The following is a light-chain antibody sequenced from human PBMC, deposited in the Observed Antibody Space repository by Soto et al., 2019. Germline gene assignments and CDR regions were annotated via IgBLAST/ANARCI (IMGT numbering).Light chain of an antibody. V-gene: IGKV3-20*01. CDR2: GAS. Sequence: EIVLTQSPGTLSLSPGERATLSCRASQSVSSNYLAWYQQKPGQAPRPLIYGASSRATGIPDRFSGSGAGTDFTLTISRLESEDFAVYYCQQYGSSQWTFGQGTNVEIK. CDR3: QQYGSSQWT. J-gene: IGKJ1*01. CDR1: QSVSSNY.